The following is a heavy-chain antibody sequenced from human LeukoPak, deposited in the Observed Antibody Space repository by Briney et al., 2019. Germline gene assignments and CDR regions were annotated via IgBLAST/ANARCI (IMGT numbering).Heavy chain of an antibody. V-gene: IGHV3-9*01. CDR3: ARGRRTVAGHFDN. J-gene: IGHJ4*02. Sequence: PGGSLRLSCAVSGFGFDGYAMYWVRHVPGKGLEWVSTINWNGSGDLYADFVKGRFTISRDNAKNSLYLHMTSLGTEDTALYYCARGRRTVAGHFDNWGQGTLVTVSS. D-gene: IGHD6-19*01. CDR1: GFGFDGYA. CDR2: INWNGSGD.